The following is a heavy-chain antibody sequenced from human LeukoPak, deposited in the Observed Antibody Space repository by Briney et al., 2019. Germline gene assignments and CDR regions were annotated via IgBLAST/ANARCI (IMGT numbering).Heavy chain of an antibody. D-gene: IGHD3-3*01. CDR1: GGSFSGYY. Sequence: SETLSLTCAVYGGSFSGYYWSWIRQPPGKGLEWIGEINHSGSTNCNPSLKSRVTISVDTSKNQFSLKLSSVTAADTAVYYCARGRLWSGYLAWGQGTLATVSS. CDR3: ARGRLWSGYLA. CDR2: INHSGST. J-gene: IGHJ5*02. V-gene: IGHV4-34*01.